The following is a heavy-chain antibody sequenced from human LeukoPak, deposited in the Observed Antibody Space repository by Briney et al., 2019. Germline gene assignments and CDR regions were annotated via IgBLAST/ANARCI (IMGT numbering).Heavy chain of an antibody. Sequence: SETLSLTCTVSGGSISYYYWNWIRQPPGKGLEWIGYISYSGSTNYNPSLKSRVTISVDTSKNQFSLKLSSVTAADTAVYYCARSVEGYCRGGSCYYYSYYMDVWGKGTTVTVSS. J-gene: IGHJ6*03. V-gene: IGHV4-59*01. D-gene: IGHD2-15*01. CDR1: GGSISYYY. CDR3: ARSVEGYCRGGSCYYYSYYMDV. CDR2: ISYSGST.